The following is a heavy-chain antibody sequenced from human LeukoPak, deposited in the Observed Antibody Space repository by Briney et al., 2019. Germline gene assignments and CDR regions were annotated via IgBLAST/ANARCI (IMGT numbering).Heavy chain of an antibody. CDR1: GFTFSSSW. CDR3: ARGRRVDYYDSSGCPNWFDP. J-gene: IGHJ5*02. CDR2: IKEDGREK. V-gene: IGHV3-7*01. D-gene: IGHD3-22*01. Sequence: PGGSLRLSCATSGFTFSSSWMSWVRQAPGKGLECVANIKEDGREKYYVDSVKGRFTISRDNAKNSLYLQMNSLRAEDTAVYYCARGRRVDYYDSSGCPNWFDPWGQGTLVTVSS.